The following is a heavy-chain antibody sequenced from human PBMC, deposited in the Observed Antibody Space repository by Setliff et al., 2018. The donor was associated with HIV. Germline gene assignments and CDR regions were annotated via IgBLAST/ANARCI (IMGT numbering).Heavy chain of an antibody. CDR1: GFTFSHYY. Sequence: RGGSLRLSCAASGFTFSHYYMSWVRLAPGKGLEWVANISPDESERYSVDSVRGRFTVSRDNAKSSLYLQMSGLKIEDMAVYYCAKDGSGWSQHWGQGTRVTVSS. D-gene: IGHD6-19*01. V-gene: IGHV3-7*01. CDR2: ISPDESER. J-gene: IGHJ1*01. CDR3: AKDGSGWSQH.